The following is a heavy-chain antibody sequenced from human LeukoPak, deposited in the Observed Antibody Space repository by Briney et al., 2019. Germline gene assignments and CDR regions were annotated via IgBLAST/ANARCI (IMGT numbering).Heavy chain of an antibody. J-gene: IGHJ6*03. CDR1: GFTFSSYE. V-gene: IGHV3-48*03. Sequence: PGGSLRLSCAASGFTFSSYEMNWVRQAPGKGLEWVSYISSSGSTIYYADSVKGRFTISRDNSKNTLYLQMNSLRAEDTAVYYCAKDGYSSSWAGYMDVWGKGTTVTVSS. CDR2: ISSSGSTI. CDR3: AKDGYSSSWAGYMDV. D-gene: IGHD6-13*01.